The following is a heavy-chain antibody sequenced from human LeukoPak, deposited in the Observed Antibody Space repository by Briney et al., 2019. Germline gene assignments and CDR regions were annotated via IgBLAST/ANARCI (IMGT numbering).Heavy chain of an antibody. J-gene: IGHJ4*02. CDR2: IYTSGST. CDR3: ARVKGEQQLVEGGDY. CDR1: GGSISGGSYY. D-gene: IGHD6-13*01. V-gene: IGHV4-61*02. Sequence: SETLSLTCTVSGGSISGGSYYWRWIRQPAGKGLECIGRIYTSGSTNYNPSLKSRVTISVDTSTNQFSLKLSSVTAADTAVYYCARVKGEQQLVEGGDYWGQGTLVTVSS.